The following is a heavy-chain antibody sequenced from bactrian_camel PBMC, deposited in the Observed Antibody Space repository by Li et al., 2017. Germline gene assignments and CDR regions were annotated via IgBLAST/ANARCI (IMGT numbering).Heavy chain of an antibody. Sequence: VQLVESGGGSVQAGGSLTLSCVASEDAYRGNCMGWFRQAPGAEREGVASIFTNNGDTEYADSVKGRFTISGDNAKNTLYLQLNDLKTEDTAMYYCTNEVEVHNEYEHNDWGQGTQVTVS. J-gene: IGHJ4*01. CDR3: TNEVEVHNEYEHND. V-gene: IGHV3S6*01. CDR1: EDAYRGNC. CDR2: IFTNNGDT. D-gene: IGHD4*01.